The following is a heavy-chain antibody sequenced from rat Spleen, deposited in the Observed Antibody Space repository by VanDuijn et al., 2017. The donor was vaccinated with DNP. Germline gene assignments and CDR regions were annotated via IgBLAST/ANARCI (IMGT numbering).Heavy chain of an antibody. CDR3: KTHGSIATISTGAMDV. Sequence: EVQLVESGGGLVQPGRSLKLSCVASGFTFSNYDMAWVRQTPTKGLEWVASISPSGNTTYYRDSVKGRFTVSRDNAKSTLYLQMDSLRSEDTATYDCKTHGSIATISTGAMDVWGQGTSVTVSS. CDR2: ISPSGNTT. D-gene: IGHD1-2*01. CDR1: GFTFSNYD. J-gene: IGHJ4*01. V-gene: IGHV5-25*01.